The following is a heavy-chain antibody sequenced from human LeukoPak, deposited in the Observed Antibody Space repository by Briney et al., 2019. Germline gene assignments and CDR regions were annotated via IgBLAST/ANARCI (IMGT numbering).Heavy chain of an antibody. D-gene: IGHD5-12*01. J-gene: IGHJ4*02. CDR3: AKETGGFSGYDF. V-gene: IGHV3-23*01. Sequence: PGGSLRLSCAASGFTFSSYARSWVRQAPGKGLEWVSAISGSGGSTYYADSVKGRFTISRDNSKNTLYLQMNSLRPDDTAVYYCAKETGGFSGYDFWGQGTLVTVSS. CDR1: GFTFSSYA. CDR2: ISGSGGST.